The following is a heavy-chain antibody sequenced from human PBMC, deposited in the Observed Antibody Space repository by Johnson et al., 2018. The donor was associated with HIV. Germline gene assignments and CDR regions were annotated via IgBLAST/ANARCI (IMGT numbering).Heavy chain of an antibody. CDR3: ASPEGYYDSPDALDI. Sequence: QMQLVESGGDLVKPGGSLRLSCAASGFTFRDYYMSWIRQAPGKGLEWVAYISSSGSSISYADSVKGRFTISRDNAKNSLYLQMNSLRAEDTAVYYCASPEGYYDSPDALDIWGQGTKVTVSS. D-gene: IGHD3-22*01. J-gene: IGHJ3*02. CDR2: ISSSGSSI. CDR1: GFTFRDYY. V-gene: IGHV3-11*01.